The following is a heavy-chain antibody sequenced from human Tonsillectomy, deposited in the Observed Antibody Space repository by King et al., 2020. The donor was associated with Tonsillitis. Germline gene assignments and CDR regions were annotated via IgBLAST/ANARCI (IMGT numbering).Heavy chain of an antibody. D-gene: IGHD6-13*01. V-gene: IGHV4-39*01. CDR2: IYYSGST. J-gene: IGHJ3*02. Sequence: QLQESGPGLVKPSETLSLTCTVSGGSISSSSYYWGWIRQPPGKGLEWIGSIYYSGSTYYNPSLKSRVTISVDTSKNQFSLKLSSVTAADTAVYYCARPFKGPVEQQLSWDAFDIWGQGTMVTVSS. CDR3: ARPFKGPVEQQLSWDAFDI. CDR1: GGSISSSSYY.